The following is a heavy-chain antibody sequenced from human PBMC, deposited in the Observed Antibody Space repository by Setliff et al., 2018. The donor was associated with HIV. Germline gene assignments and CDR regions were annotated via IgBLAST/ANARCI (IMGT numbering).Heavy chain of an antibody. CDR3: ARGSDYIWGKYRFPIDY. D-gene: IGHD3-16*02. Sequence: SETLSLTCAVYGGSFRGYYWSWIRQPPGKGLEWIGEINHSGSTTYNPSLKSRVTISVDTSKSQFPLKLSSVTAADTALHYCARGSDYIWGKYRFPIDYWGQGTLVTV. J-gene: IGHJ4*02. V-gene: IGHV4-34*01. CDR1: GGSFRGYY. CDR2: INHSGST.